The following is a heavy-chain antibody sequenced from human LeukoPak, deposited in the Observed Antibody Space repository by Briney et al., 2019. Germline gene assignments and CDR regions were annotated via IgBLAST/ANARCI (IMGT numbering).Heavy chain of an antibody. J-gene: IGHJ4*02. V-gene: IGHV3-7*01. CDR1: GFTFSNSW. CDR2: IKDDGSDT. Sequence: GGPLRLSCAASGFTFSNSWMSWFRQAPGQGREWVASIKDDGSDTYYLKSMKGRFTISRDNAKTSLFLQMDGLRADDTAVFFCARHLSRGQNFDYWGQGTLVTVSS. CDR3: ARHLSRGQNFDY.